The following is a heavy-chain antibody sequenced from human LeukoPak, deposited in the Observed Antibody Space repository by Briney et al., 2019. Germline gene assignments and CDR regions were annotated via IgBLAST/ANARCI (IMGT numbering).Heavy chain of an antibody. J-gene: IGHJ4*02. Sequence: PSETLSLTCTVSGGSVSSGSYYWSWIRQPAGEGLESIGYIYYSGSTNYNPSLKRRVTISVDTSKNQFSLKLSSVTAADTAVYYCARAHSSGRTFDYWGQGTLVTVSS. CDR2: IYYSGST. D-gene: IGHD6-19*01. V-gene: IGHV4-61*10. CDR3: ARAHSSGRTFDY. CDR1: GGSVSSGSYY.